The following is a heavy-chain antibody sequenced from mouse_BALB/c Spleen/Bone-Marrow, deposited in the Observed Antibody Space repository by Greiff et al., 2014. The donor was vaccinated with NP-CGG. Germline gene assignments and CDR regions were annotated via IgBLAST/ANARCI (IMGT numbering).Heavy chain of an antibody. Sequence: EVMLVESGGGLVQPGGPRKLSCAASGFTFSSFGMHWVRQAPEKGLEWVAYISSGSSTIYYADTVKGRSTISRDNPKNTLFLQMTSLRSEDTAMYYCASRAYWGQGTLVTVSA. CDR3: ASRAY. CDR2: ISSGSSTI. CDR1: GFTFSSFG. J-gene: IGHJ3*01. V-gene: IGHV5-17*02.